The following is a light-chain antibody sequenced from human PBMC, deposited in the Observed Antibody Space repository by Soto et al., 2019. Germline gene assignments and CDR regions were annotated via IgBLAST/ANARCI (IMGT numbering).Light chain of an antibody. J-gene: IGLJ3*02. CDR3: ASWDDSLSTWV. CDR1: TSNIGSGY. CDR2: RNV. Sequence: QSVLTQPPSASGTPGQRVTISCVGDTSNIGSGYVYWYQQLPGMAPKLLITRNVQRPSGVPDRFSGSKSGASASLAISGLRSEDEDDYYCASWDDSLSTWVFGGGTKVTVL. V-gene: IGLV1-47*01.